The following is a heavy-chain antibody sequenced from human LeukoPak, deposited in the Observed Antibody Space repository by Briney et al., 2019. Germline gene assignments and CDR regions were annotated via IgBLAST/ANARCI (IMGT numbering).Heavy chain of an antibody. CDR2: VIPIFGTA. D-gene: IGHD3-22*01. CDR1: GGTFSSFA. V-gene: IGHV1-69*05. Sequence: SVKVSCKASGGTFSSFAITWVRQAPGQGLEWMGGVIPIFGTANYAQKLQGRVTITTDESMSTAYMELSSLRSEDTAVYYCASRSMIPGAPPENWEYYFDSWGQGTLVTVSS. J-gene: IGHJ4*02. CDR3: ASRSMIPGAPPENWEYYFDS.